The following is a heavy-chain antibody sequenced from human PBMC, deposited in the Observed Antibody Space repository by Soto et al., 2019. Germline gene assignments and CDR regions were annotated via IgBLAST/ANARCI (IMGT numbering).Heavy chain of an antibody. CDR3: LTQGFGPLHGLVDV. Sequence: SETLSLTCTVSGWSISTYYWSWIRQPPGKGLEWIGYISYSGSTSYNPSLKSRLIISVDTSQNQVSLKLASVTAADTAVYYCLTQGFGPLHGLVDVWGQGTTVTVSS. J-gene: IGHJ6*02. CDR1: GWSISTYY. V-gene: IGHV4-59*08. D-gene: IGHD3-10*01. CDR2: ISYSGST.